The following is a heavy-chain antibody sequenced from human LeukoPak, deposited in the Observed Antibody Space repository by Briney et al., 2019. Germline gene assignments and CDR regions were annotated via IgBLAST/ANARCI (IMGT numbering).Heavy chain of an antibody. CDR1: AASVYSNSAA. J-gene: IGHJ5*02. Sequence: SQTISLTRAMAAASVYSNSAAWDWIMQSASRGLEWLGRTYHRSKWYNDYAVSVKSRITINPDTSKNQFSLQLNSVTPEDTAVYYCARDLTGTTRFDPWGQGTLVTVSS. CDR2: TYHRSKWYN. D-gene: IGHD1-7*01. CDR3: ARDLTGTTRFDP. V-gene: IGHV6-1*01.